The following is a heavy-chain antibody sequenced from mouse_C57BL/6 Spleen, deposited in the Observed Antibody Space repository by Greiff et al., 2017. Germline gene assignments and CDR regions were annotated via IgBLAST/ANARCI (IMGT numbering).Heavy chain of an antibody. D-gene: IGHD1-1*01. CDR2: INPYNGDT. Sequence: DVQLQESGPELVKPGASVKISCKASGYSFTGYFMNWVQQSHGKSLEWIGRINPYNGDTFYNQMFKGKATLTFDKSSSTAHMELLILTSEDFAVYYCAMTTVVAHWYFGVWGTGTTVTVSS. CDR1: GYSFTGYF. CDR3: AMTTVVAHWYFGV. V-gene: IGHV1-37*01. J-gene: IGHJ1*03.